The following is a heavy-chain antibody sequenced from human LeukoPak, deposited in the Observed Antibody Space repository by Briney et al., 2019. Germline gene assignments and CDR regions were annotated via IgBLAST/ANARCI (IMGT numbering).Heavy chain of an antibody. D-gene: IGHD6-13*01. CDR2: MNPNSGGT. CDR3: ARAPEQPWFDP. V-gene: IGHV1-2*02. J-gene: IGHJ5*02. Sequence: ASVKVSCKASGYTFTSYDINWVRQATGQGLEWMGWMNPNSGGTNYAQKFQGRVTMTRDTSISTAYMELSRLRSDDTAVYYCARAPEQPWFDPWGQGTLVTVSS. CDR1: GYTFTSYD.